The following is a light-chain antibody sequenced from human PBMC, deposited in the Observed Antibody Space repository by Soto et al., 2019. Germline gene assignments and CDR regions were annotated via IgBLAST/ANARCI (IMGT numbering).Light chain of an antibody. Sequence: EIVMTQSPATLSVSPGERATLSCRASQSVSSDLAWYHQKPGRAPRLLIYGASTRATGIPARFSGSGSGTEFTLTINSLQSEDFAVYYCRQYNNWPRTVGQGTKVDIK. CDR2: GAS. CDR3: RQYNNWPRT. J-gene: IGKJ1*01. V-gene: IGKV3-15*01. CDR1: QSVSSD.